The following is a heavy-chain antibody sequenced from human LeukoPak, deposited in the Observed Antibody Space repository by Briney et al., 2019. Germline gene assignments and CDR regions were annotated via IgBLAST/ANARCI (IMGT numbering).Heavy chain of an antibody. D-gene: IGHD6-19*01. Sequence: PGGSLRLSCAASGFTFSSYGMHWVRQAPGKGLEWVTFIRYDGSNKYYADSVKGRFTISRYNSKNTLYLQMNSLRAEDTAVYFCAKDGYSGATYYCYMDVLGKGTTVTVSS. V-gene: IGHV3-30*02. J-gene: IGHJ6*03. CDR3: AKDGYSGATYYCYMDV. CDR1: GFTFSSYG. CDR2: IRYDGSNK.